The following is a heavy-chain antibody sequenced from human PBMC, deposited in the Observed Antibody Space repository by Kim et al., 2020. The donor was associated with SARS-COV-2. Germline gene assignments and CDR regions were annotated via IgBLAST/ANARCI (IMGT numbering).Heavy chain of an antibody. V-gene: IGHV3-23*01. CDR2: IKGSGETT. D-gene: IGHD3-10*01. CDR1: GFTVGIYG. J-gene: IGHJ4*02. Sequence: GGSLRLSCAASGFTVGIYGMSWVRQAPGKGLEWVSSIKGSGETTDYADSVNGWFTIYRDNSKNMLYLKMNSLGVDDTAVYYCARGRYYNEHWGQGTLVTVSS. CDR3: ARGRYYNEH.